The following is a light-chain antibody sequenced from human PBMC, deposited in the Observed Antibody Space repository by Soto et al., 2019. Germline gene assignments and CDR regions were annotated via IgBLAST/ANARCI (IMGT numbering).Light chain of an antibody. CDR2: GAS. V-gene: IGKV3D-15*01. Sequence: EIVVTLSPATLSVSPGERDTLFWRAIQSVSSSYLAWYQQKPGQAPRLLLYGASSRATSIPHRFSGSGSGTNFTPPTSSLQSEDFAVYYCQQYNNWPQITFGQGTQLEIK. CDR3: QQYNNWPQIT. J-gene: IGKJ5*01. CDR1: QSVSSSY.